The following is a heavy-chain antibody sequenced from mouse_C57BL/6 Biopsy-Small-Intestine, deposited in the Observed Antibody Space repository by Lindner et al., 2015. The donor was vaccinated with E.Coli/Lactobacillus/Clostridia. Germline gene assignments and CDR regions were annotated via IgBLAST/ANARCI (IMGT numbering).Heavy chain of an antibody. CDR1: GFTFSTYA. CDR3: VRFYDDYYGGYFGV. D-gene: IGHD2-3*01. CDR2: IRSKSNNYVT. V-gene: IGHV10-3*01. J-gene: IGHJ1*03. Sequence: VQLQESGGGLVQPKGSLKLSCAASGFTFSTYAMHWVRQAPGKGLEWVARIRSKSNNYVTYYADSVKDRFTISRDDSQSMLYLQMNNLKTEDTAMYYCVRFYDDYYGGYFGVWGTGTTVTVSS.